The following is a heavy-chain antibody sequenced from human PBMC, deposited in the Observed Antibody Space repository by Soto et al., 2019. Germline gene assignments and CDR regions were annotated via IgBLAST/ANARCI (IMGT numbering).Heavy chain of an antibody. CDR2: INAGNGNT. CDR1: GYTFTSYA. J-gene: IGHJ5*02. D-gene: IGHD3-3*01. CDR3: ARGPFTIFGVVSGWFDT. Sequence: ASVKVSCKASGYTFTSYAMHWVLQAPGQRLEWMGWINAGNGNTKYSQKFQGRVTITRDTSASTAYMELSSLRSEDTDVYYCARGPFTIFGVVSGWFDTWGQGTLVTVSS. V-gene: IGHV1-3*01.